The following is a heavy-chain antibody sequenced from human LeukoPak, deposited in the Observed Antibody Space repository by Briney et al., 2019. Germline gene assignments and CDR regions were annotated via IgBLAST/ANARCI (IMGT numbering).Heavy chain of an antibody. J-gene: IGHJ6*02. CDR3: ARGIRGPAGMWRSYYGMDV. Sequence: GGSLRLSCAASGFTFSAYWMTWVRQAPGQGLEWVANIKQDGSEKYYVDSVKGRFTISRDNTKNSLYLQMNSLRAEDTAVCYCARGIRGPAGMWRSYYGMDVWGQGTTVTVSS. CDR1: GFTFSAYW. D-gene: IGHD3-10*01. V-gene: IGHV3-7*01. CDR2: IKQDGSEK.